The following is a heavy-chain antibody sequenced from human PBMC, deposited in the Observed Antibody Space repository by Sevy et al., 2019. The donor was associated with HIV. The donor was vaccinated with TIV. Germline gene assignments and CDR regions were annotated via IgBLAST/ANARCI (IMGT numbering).Heavy chain of an antibody. V-gene: IGHV3-15*01. D-gene: IGHD7-27*01. Sequence: GGSLRLSCAASGFTFSNAWMSWVRQAPGKGLEWVGRIKSKTDGGTTDYAAPVKGRFTISRDDSKNTLYLQMNSLKTEDTAVYYCTTEWVLGKGGDSDYWGQGTLVTVSS. CDR1: GFTFSNAW. J-gene: IGHJ4*02. CDR2: IKSKTDGGTT. CDR3: TTEWVLGKGGDSDY.